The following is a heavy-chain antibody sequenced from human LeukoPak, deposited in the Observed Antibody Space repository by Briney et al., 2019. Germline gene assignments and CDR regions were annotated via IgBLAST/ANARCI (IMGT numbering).Heavy chain of an antibody. Sequence: GGSLRLSCAASRFTFSSCWMSWVRQAPGKGLEWVANIKQDGSEKYYVDSVKGRFTISRDNAKNSLYLQMNSLRDEDTAVYYCARLGVEVTIFHYWGQGTLVTVSS. J-gene: IGHJ4*02. CDR2: IKQDGSEK. V-gene: IGHV3-7*01. CDR1: RFTFSSCW. D-gene: IGHD3-3*01. CDR3: ARLGVEVTIFHY.